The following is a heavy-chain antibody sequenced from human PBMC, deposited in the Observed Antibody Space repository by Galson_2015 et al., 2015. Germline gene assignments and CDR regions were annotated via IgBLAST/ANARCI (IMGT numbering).Heavy chain of an antibody. V-gene: IGHV1-18*01. CDR3: ARVRRQQLVRPYYYYMDV. CDR1: GYTFTSYG. Sequence: SVKVSCKASGYTFTSYGISWVRQAPGQGLEWMGWISAYNGNTNYAQKLQGRVTMTTDTSTSTAYMELRSLRSDDTAVYYCARVRRQQLVRPYYYYMDVWGKGTTVTVSS. D-gene: IGHD6-13*01. CDR2: ISAYNGNT. J-gene: IGHJ6*03.